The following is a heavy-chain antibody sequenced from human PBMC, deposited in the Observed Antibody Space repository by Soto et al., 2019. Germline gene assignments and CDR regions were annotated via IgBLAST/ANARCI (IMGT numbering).Heavy chain of an antibody. D-gene: IGHD3-10*01. V-gene: IGHV4-31*03. CDR1: GGSISSGGYY. J-gene: IGHJ6*02. CDR3: ARDLDYYGSGSYYPYYYYGMDV. Sequence: PSETLSLTCTVSGGSISSGGYYWSWIRQHPGKGLEWIGYIYYSGSTYYNPSLKSRVTISVDTSKNQFSLNLSSVTAADTAVYYCARDLDYYGSGSYYPYYYYGMDVWGQGTTVTVSS. CDR2: IYYSGST.